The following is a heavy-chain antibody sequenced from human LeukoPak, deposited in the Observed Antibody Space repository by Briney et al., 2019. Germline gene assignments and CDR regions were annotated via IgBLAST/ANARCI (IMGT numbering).Heavy chain of an antibody. V-gene: IGHV3-13*01. J-gene: IGHJ6*02. CDR3: ARVLGSGTYGLDV. CDR1: GFTSSSYD. Sequence: GGSLRLSCEAPGFTSSSYDMHWVRQATGKGLEWVSAIGTAGDTYYPGSVKGRFTISRENAKNSLYLQMNSLRAGDTAVYYCARVLGSGTYGLDVWGQGTTVTVSS. CDR2: IGTAGDT. D-gene: IGHD3-10*01.